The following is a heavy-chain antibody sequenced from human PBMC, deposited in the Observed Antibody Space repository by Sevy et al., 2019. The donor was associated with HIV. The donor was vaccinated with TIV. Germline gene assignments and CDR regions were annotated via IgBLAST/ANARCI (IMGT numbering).Heavy chain of an antibody. J-gene: IGHJ3*02. CDR1: GFTFSDYY. D-gene: IGHD2-15*01. Sequence: GGSLRLSCAASGFTFSDYYMSWIRQAPGKGLEWVSYISSSSSYTNYADSVKGRFTISRDNAKNSLYLQMNSLRAEDTAVCYCARDRVDIVVVVAATSDAFDIWGQGTMVTVSS. CDR2: ISSSSSYT. CDR3: ARDRVDIVVVVAATSDAFDI. V-gene: IGHV3-11*06.